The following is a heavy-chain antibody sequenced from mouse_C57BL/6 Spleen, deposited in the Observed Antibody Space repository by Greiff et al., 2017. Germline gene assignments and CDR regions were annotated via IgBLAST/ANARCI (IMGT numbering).Heavy chain of an antibody. V-gene: IGHV1-52*01. CDR1: GYTFTSYW. CDR3: ARYYSNEGFAY. CDR2: IDPSDSET. Sequence: QVQLQQPGAELVRPGSSVKLSCKASGYTFTSYWMHWVKQRPIQGLEWIGNIDPSDSETHYNQKFKDKATLTVDKSSSTDYMQLSSLTSEDSAFYYGARYYSNEGFAYWGQGTLVTGSA. J-gene: IGHJ3*01. D-gene: IGHD2-5*01.